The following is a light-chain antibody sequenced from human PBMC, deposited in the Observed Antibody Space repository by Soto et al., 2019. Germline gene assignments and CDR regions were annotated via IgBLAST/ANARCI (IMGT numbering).Light chain of an antibody. CDR1: SSDIGAYNF. CDR3: TSWTTSTTMI. Sequence: QSALTQPASVSGSPGQSITNSCTGTSSDIGAYNFVSWYQQHPGKAPKLMLYDVNIRPSGVSNRFSGSKSGNTASLTISGLQAEDEADYYCTSWTTSTTMIFGGGTKLTVL. J-gene: IGLJ2*01. V-gene: IGLV2-14*03. CDR2: DVN.